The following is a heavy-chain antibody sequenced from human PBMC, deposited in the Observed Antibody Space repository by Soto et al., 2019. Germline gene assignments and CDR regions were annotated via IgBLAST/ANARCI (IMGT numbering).Heavy chain of an antibody. CDR3: ARHGSSGWFEKFDY. Sequence: GESLKISCKVSGYTFTTYWMGWVRQTPGKGPEWMGIIYPGDSDTRYSPSFQGQVTISVDKSISTAYLQWSSLKASDTAMYYCARHGSSGWFEKFDYWGQGTLVTVS. CDR1: GYTFTTYW. D-gene: IGHD6-19*01. CDR2: IYPGDSDT. V-gene: IGHV5-51*01. J-gene: IGHJ4*02.